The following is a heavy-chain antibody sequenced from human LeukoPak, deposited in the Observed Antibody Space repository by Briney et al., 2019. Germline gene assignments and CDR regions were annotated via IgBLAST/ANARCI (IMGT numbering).Heavy chain of an antibody. CDR2: MSAYNHRT. CDR3: ARDPSRLYDGGIRFDY. D-gene: IGHD3-10*01. Sequence: GAAVKVSCKASGYNFNKYGISWVRQAPGQGLEWIGWMSAYNHRTRYLQKLQGRVTMTIDTSTTTAFLEVESLRSDDTAVYYCARDPSRLYDGGIRFDYWGQGTLVTVSS. J-gene: IGHJ4*02. V-gene: IGHV1-18*01. CDR1: GYNFNKYG.